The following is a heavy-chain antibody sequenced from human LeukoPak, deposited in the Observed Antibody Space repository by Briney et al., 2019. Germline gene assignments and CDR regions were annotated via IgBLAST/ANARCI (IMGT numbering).Heavy chain of an antibody. CDR2: MSSGGTYI. V-gene: IGHV3-21*06. D-gene: IGHD2-15*01. CDR1: GFTFRSYS. J-gene: IGHJ4*02. CDR3: ARGRPTGAPRLFVVQ. Sequence: PGGPLRLSCAASGFTFRSYSMTWVRQAPGKGLEWVSSMSSGGTYIYYADSVRGRFTISRDNAKNSLYLLMNSLRVDDTAVYYCARGRPTGAPRLFVVQWGQGTLVTVSS.